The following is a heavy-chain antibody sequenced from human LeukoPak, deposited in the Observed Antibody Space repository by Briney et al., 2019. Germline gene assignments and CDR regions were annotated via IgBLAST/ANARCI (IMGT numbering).Heavy chain of an antibody. CDR1: GGSISSGSYY. Sequence: SETLSLTCTVSGGSISSGSYYWSWIRQPAGKGLEWIGRIYTSGSTNYNPSLKSRVTISVDTSKNQFSLKLSSVTAADTAVYYCARDHCGGSCKQWYFDLWGRGSLVTVSS. CDR2: IYTSGST. V-gene: IGHV4-61*02. J-gene: IGHJ2*01. D-gene: IGHD2-15*01. CDR3: ARDHCGGSCKQWYFDL.